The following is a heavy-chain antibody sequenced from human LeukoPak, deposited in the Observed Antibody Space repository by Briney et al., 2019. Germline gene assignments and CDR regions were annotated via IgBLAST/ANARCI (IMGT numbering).Heavy chain of an antibody. Sequence: PGGSLRLSCAASGFTFDDYGMSWVRQAPGKGLEWVSAISGSGGSTYYADSVKGRFTISRDKSKNTLYLQMNSLRAEDTAVYYCARKTDSGGQGDYWGPGTLVTVSS. J-gene: IGHJ4*02. V-gene: IGHV3-23*01. D-gene: IGHD3-22*01. CDR2: ISGSGGST. CDR1: GFTFDDYG. CDR3: ARKTDSGGQGDY.